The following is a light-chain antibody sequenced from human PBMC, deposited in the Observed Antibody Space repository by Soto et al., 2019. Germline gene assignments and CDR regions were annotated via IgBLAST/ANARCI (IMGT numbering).Light chain of an antibody. CDR1: QSVTDNY. CDR3: QQYGSSGT. Sequence: EIVLSQSPATLSSSPGERATLSCRASQSVTDNYLAWYPQKPGQAPRLVISGASSRTSGIPDRFSASGSGTDFTLTISRLEPEDFAVYYCQQYGSSGTFGQRTMVDIK. V-gene: IGKV3-20*01. J-gene: IGKJ1*01. CDR2: GAS.